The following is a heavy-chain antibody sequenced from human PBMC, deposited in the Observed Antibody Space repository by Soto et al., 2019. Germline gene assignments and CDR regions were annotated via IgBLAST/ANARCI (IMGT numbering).Heavy chain of an antibody. CDR2: VSYSGNDK. V-gene: IGHV3-30*18. J-gene: IGHJ4*02. CDR1: GFTFRSYD. Sequence: QVQLVESGGGVVQPGRSLRLSCVASGFTFRSYDMHWVRQAPGKGLEWVAVVSYSGNDKKFADSVKGRFTISRDNSKDTLYLQMNSLRAEDTAIYYCAKDGDEAAAGYYFDYWGQGTLVTVSS. D-gene: IGHD6-13*01. CDR3: AKDGDEAAAGYYFDY.